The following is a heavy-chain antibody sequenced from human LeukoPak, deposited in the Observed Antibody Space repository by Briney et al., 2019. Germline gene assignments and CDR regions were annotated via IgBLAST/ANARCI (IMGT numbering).Heavy chain of an antibody. CDR1: GFTFTTHW. J-gene: IGHJ4*02. V-gene: IGHV3-74*01. D-gene: IGHD5-12*01. CDR3: ARGKYGGYFIDY. CDR2: IKPDGSDT. Sequence: GGSLRLSCGASGFTFTTHWIHWVRQGPGKGLVWVSRIKPDGSDTNYADSVKGRFTISRDNAKNTVYLQMNSLRAEDTAVYYCARGKYGGYFIDYWGQGTLVTVSS.